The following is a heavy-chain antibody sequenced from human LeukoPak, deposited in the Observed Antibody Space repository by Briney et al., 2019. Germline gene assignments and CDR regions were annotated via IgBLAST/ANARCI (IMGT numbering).Heavy chain of an antibody. V-gene: IGHV3-23*01. D-gene: IGHD2-21*01. CDR1: GFTFSSYA. CDR2: ISGSGGST. J-gene: IGHJ4*02. CDR3: AKFLPTHIVVANYYFDY. Sequence: GGSLRLSCAASGFTFSSYAMSWVRQAPGKGWEWVSAISGSGGSTYYADSVKGRFTISRDNSKNTLYLQMNSLRAEDTAVYYCAKFLPTHIVVANYYFDYWGQGTLVTVSS.